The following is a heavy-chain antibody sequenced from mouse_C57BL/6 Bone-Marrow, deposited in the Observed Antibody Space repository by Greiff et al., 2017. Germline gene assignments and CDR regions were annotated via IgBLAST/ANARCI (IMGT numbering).Heavy chain of an antibody. CDR1: GYAFSSSW. CDR3: AANYAGDY. J-gene: IGHJ4*01. Sequence: QVQLQQSGPELVKPGASVKISCKASGYAFSSSWMNWVKQRPGKGLEWIGRIYPGDGDTNYNGKFKGKATLTADKSSSTAYMQLSSLTSEDSAVYFCAANYAGDYWGQGTSVTVSS. CDR2: IYPGDGDT. V-gene: IGHV1-82*01.